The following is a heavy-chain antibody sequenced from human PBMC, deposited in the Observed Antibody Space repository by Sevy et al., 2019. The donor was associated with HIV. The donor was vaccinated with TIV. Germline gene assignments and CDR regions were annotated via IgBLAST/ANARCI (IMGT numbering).Heavy chain of an antibody. CDR1: GFTFSSYD. Sequence: GGSLRLSCAASGFTFSSYDMHWVRQATGKGLEWVSAIGTAGDTYYPGSVKGRFTISRENAKNSLYLQMNSLRDEDTAVYYCARERGTYYDTSGYPYLLEAGFDYWGQGTLVTVSS. D-gene: IGHD3-22*01. CDR2: IGTAGDT. V-gene: IGHV3-13*01. CDR3: ARERGTYYDTSGYPYLLEAGFDY. J-gene: IGHJ4*02.